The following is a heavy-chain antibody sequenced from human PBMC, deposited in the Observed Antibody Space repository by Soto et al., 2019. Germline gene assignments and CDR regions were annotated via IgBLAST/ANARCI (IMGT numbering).Heavy chain of an antibody. CDR3: ARDRVDIVVVPAATYYFYYGMDV. CDR1: GYTFTGYY. D-gene: IGHD2-2*03. V-gene: IGHV1-2*02. Sequence: QVQLVQSGAEVKKPGASVKVSCKASGYTFTGYYMHWVRQAPGQGLEWMGWINPNSGGTNYAQKSQGEVTMTRDTSISTAYMELSRLRSDDTAVYYCARDRVDIVVVPAATYYFYYGMDVWGQGTTVTVSS. J-gene: IGHJ6*02. CDR2: INPNSGGT.